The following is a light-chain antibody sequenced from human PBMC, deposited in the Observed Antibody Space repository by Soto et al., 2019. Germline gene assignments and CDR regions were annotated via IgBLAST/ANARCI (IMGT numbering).Light chain of an antibody. Sequence: QSVLTQPPSASGSPGQSVTISCTGNSSDSGGYNYVSWYQQHPGKAPKLMIHEVSKRPSGVPDRFSGSKSGNTASLTVSGLQAEDEAEYYCSSFAGSIDRWVFGGGTKLTVL. CDR3: SSFAGSIDRWV. CDR1: SSDSGGYNY. V-gene: IGLV2-8*01. CDR2: EVS. J-gene: IGLJ3*02.